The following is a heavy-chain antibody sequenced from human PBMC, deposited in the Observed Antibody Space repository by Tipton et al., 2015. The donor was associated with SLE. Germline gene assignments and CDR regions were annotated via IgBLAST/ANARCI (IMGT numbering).Heavy chain of an antibody. Sequence: GSLRLSCAASGFTFSNYGIHWVRQAPGKGLDWVAFIRYDGSNKYYADSVKGRFTISRDNSKNTLYLQMNSLRAEDTAVYYCAGSSLPVGWFDPWGQGTLVTVSS. CDR3: AGSSLPVGWFDP. CDR2: IRYDGSNK. D-gene: IGHD6-6*01. J-gene: IGHJ5*02. CDR1: GFTFSNYG. V-gene: IGHV3-30*02.